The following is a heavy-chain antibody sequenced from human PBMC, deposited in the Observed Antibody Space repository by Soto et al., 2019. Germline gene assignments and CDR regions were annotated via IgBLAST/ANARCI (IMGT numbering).Heavy chain of an antibody. D-gene: IGHD6-25*01. J-gene: IGHJ6*02. CDR1: GYNFDTYW. V-gene: IGHV5-10-1*01. CDR3: ARRIAAAGGYYYYAFDV. Sequence: GESLKISCKGSGYNFDTYWVNWVRQLPGKGLEWMGRIDTADSKTKYSPSLEGHITISVDKSIQTTYLHWSSLKASDTAMYYCARRIAAAGGYYYYAFDVWGQGTAVTVSS. CDR2: IDTADSKT.